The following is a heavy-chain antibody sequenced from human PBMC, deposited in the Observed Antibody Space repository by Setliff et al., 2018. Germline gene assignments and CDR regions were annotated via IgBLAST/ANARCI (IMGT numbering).Heavy chain of an antibody. J-gene: IGHJ4*02. CDR3: TVYNTGSSKDHY. CDR2: IYYSGGT. Sequence: PSETLFLTCTVSGGSISSHYWSWIRQPPGKGLEWIGSIYYSGGTYYNPSLKSRVTISVDTSKNQFSLKLSSATAADTALYYCTVYNTGSSKDHYWGQGTPVTVSS. CDR1: GGSISSHY. V-gene: IGHV4-59*05. D-gene: IGHD2-8*02.